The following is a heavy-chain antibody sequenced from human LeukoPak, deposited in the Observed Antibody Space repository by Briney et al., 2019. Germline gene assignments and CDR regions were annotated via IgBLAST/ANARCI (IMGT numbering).Heavy chain of an antibody. J-gene: IGHJ6*02. CDR2: ISSSSSFI. CDR1: GFTFSSYS. Sequence: PGGSLRLSCAASGFTFSSYSMNWVRQFLGKGLERVSSISSSSSFIYYADSLKGRFTISRDNANNSLYLQMNSLRAEDTAVYYCASLPGPRSGKDVWGQGTTVTVSS. CDR3: ASLPGPRSGKDV. V-gene: IGHV3-21*01. D-gene: IGHD3-10*01.